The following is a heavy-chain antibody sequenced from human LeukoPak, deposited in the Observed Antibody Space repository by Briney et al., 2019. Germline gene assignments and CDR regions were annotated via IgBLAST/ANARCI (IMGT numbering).Heavy chain of an antibody. D-gene: IGHD6-13*01. CDR3: ARDWRGMGQQLAPRGYYYGMDV. CDR1: GGSISSSSYY. Sequence: SETLSLTCTVSGGSISSSSYYWGWIRQPPGKGLEWIGSIYYSGSTYYNPSLKSRVTISVDTSKNQFSLKLSSVTAADTAVYYCARDWRGMGQQLAPRGYYYGMDVWGQGTTVTVSS. CDR2: IYYSGST. J-gene: IGHJ6*02. V-gene: IGHV4-39*07.